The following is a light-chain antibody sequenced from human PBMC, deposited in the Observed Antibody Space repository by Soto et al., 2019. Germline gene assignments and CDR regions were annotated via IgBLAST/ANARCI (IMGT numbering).Light chain of an antibody. CDR3: SSYAGSNNYV. J-gene: IGLJ1*01. V-gene: IGLV2-8*01. CDR1: SSDVGGYNY. Sequence: QSALTQPPSASGSPGQSVTISCTVTSSDVGGYNYVSWYQQHPGKAPKLMIYGVSKRPSGVPDRFSGSKSGNTASLTVSGLQAEDEADYYCSSYAGSNNYVFGTGTKVTVL. CDR2: GVS.